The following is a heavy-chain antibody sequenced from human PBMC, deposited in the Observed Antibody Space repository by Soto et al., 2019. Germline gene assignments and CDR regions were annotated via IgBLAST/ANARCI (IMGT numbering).Heavy chain of an antibody. CDR3: ANSIPPYYDILTGYFY. Sequence: GGSLRLSCAASGVTFSSYAMSWVRQAPGKGLEWVSAISGSGGSTYYADSVKGRFTISRDNSKNTLYLQMNSLRAEDTAVYYCANSIPPYYDILTGYFYWGQGTLVTVSS. J-gene: IGHJ4*02. V-gene: IGHV3-23*01. CDR2: ISGSGGST. CDR1: GVTFSSYA. D-gene: IGHD3-9*01.